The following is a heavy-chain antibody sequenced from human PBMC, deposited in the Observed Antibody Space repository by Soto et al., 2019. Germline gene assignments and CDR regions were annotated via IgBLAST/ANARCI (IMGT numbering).Heavy chain of an antibody. J-gene: IGHJ6*02. CDR1: GGSFSGYY. CDR2: INHSGST. D-gene: IGHD5-12*01. Sequence: TSETLSLTCAVYGGSFSGYYWSWIRQPPGKGLEWIGEINHSGSTNYNPSLKSRVTISVDTSKNQFSLKLSSVTAADTAVYYCASGYDSYYYYGMDVWGQGTTVTVSS. CDR3: ASGYDSYYYYGMDV. V-gene: IGHV4-34*01.